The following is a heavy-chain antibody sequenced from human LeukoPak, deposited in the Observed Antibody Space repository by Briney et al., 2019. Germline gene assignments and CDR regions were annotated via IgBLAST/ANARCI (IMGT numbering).Heavy chain of an antibody. CDR2: IYPDDSDT. CDR3: ARRGDSDFRID. CDR1: RHSFHSQW. J-gene: IGHJ4*02. Sequence: GKSLKISCKGPRHSFHSQWIGWVRQMPGKGLEWMGIIYPDDSDTRYSASFQGQVTISADKSISTAYLQWNSLEASDSALYYCARRGDSDFRIDWGQGTLVTVSS. D-gene: IGHD2-21*02. V-gene: IGHV5-51*01.